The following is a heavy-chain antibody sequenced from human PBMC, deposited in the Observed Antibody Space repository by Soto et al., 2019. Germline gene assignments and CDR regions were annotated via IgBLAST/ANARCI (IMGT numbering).Heavy chain of an antibody. CDR3: ARAAAAGHPYYYYYMDV. V-gene: IGHV4-59*01. Sequence: SETLSLTCTVSGGSISSYYWSWIRQPPGKGLEWIGYIYYSGSTNYNPSLKSRVTISVDTSKNQFSLKLSSVTAADTAVYYCARAAAAGHPYYYYYMDVWGKGTTVTVSS. D-gene: IGHD6-13*01. J-gene: IGHJ6*03. CDR2: IYYSGST. CDR1: GGSISSYY.